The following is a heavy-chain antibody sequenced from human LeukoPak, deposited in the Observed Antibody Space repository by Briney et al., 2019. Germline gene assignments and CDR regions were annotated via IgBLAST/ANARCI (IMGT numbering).Heavy chain of an antibody. D-gene: IGHD3-10*01. CDR3: AREGTNYYGSGSYYTDY. V-gene: IGHV4-4*07. CDR2: IYTSGST. CDR1: GGSISSYY. J-gene: IGHJ4*02. Sequence: RASETLSLTCTVSGGSISSYYWSWIRQPPGKGLEWIGRIYTSGSTNYNPSLKSRVTMSVDTSKNQFSLKLSSVTAADTAVYYCAREGTNYYGSGSYYTDYWGQGTLVTVSS.